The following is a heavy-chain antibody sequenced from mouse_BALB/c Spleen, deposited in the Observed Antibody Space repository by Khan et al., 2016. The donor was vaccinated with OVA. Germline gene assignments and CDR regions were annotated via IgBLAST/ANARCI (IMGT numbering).Heavy chain of an antibody. D-gene: IGHD1-1*01. CDR1: GYSITTDYA. V-gene: IGHV3-2*02. CDR3: ARVYGGDFDY. CDR2: ISYSGNT. J-gene: IGHJ2*01. Sequence: EVKLLESGPGLVKPSQSLSLTCTVTGYSITTDYAWNWIRQFPGNKLEWMGYISYSGNTKYNPSLKSRISITRDTSKNQFFLQLTSVTTEDTARYYCARVYGGDFDYWGQGTTLTVSS.